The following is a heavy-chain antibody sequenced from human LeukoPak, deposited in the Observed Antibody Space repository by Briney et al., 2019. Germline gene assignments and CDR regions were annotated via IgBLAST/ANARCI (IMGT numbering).Heavy chain of an antibody. CDR2: INHSGST. V-gene: IGHV4-34*01. D-gene: IGHD5-12*01. CDR3: ARGQDSGYDLDAFDI. Sequence: SETLSLTCAVYGGSFSGYYWGWIRQPPGKGLEWIGEINHSGSTNYNPSLKSRVTISVDTSKNQFSLKLSSVTAADTAVYYCARGQDSGYDLDAFDIWGQGTMVTVSS. J-gene: IGHJ3*02. CDR1: GGSFSGYY.